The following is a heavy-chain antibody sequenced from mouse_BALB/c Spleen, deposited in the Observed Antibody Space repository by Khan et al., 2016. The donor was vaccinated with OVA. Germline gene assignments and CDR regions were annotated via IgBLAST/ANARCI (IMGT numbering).Heavy chain of an antibody. Sequence: EVKLEESGPGLVNPSQSLSLTCTVTGYSITSDYAWNWIRQSPGNKLEWMGYISYSGRTSYNPSLKSRISITRDTSNNQVFLQLNSVTTEDTAAYFCARSVTITTVVATDFDYWGQGTTLTVSS. D-gene: IGHD1-1*01. CDR1: GYSITSDYA. CDR2: ISYSGRT. CDR3: ARSVTITTVVATDFDY. V-gene: IGHV3-2*02. J-gene: IGHJ2*01.